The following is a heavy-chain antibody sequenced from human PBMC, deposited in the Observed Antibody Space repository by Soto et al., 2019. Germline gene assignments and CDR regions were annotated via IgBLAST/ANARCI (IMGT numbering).Heavy chain of an antibody. CDR1: GFFISSGNY. CDR3: ARARWYDAFDV. J-gene: IGHJ3*01. V-gene: IGHV4-38-2*01. D-gene: IGHD2-15*01. Sequence: SLTCAVSGFFISSGNYWGWIRKPPGKGLEWIGSIFHGGNTYYNPSLKSRVTISVGMSKNQFSLKLNSVTAADTAVYYCARARWYDAFDVWGQGTVVTVSS. CDR2: IFHGGNT.